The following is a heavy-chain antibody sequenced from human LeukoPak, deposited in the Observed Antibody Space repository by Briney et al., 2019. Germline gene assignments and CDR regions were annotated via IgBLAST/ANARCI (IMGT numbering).Heavy chain of an antibody. V-gene: IGHV4-38-2*01. CDR1: GYSISSGYY. CDR3: ARGRTCSSTSCYKGSYYYYYMDV. D-gene: IGHD2-2*02. Sequence: SETLSLTCAVSGYSISSGYYWGWIRQPPGKGLEWIGSIYHSGSTYYNPSLKSRVTISVDTSKNQFSPKLSSVTAADTAVYYCARGRTCSSTSCYKGSYYYYYMDVWGKGTTVTVSS. J-gene: IGHJ6*03. CDR2: IYHSGST.